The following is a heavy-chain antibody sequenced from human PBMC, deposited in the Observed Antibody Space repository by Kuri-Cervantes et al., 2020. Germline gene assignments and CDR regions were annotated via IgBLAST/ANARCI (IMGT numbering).Heavy chain of an antibody. CDR3: ARAKFFDQPDLGTYDFDY. J-gene: IGHJ4*02. CDR2: IATHNGDT. CDR1: GYTFPNYG. V-gene: IGHV1-18*01. D-gene: IGHD3-3*01. Sequence: ASVKVSCKASGYTFPNYGISWVRQAPGQGLEWMGWIATHNGDTNYAHKFQGRVTLTTDTSTTTAYMELRSLRSDDTAVYYCARAKFFDQPDLGTYDFDYWGQGTSVTSPQ.